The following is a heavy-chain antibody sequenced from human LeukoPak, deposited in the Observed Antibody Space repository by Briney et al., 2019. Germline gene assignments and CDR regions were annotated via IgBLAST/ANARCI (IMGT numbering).Heavy chain of an antibody. Sequence: GGSLRLSCTASGFTFSSYSMNWVRQAPGKGLEWVSSISGRSNYIYYADSVKGRFTISRDNAKNSLYLQMNSLRAEDTAVYYCARDLGNCGYDFGFVVWGQGTLVTVSS. D-gene: IGHD5-12*01. J-gene: IGHJ4*02. CDR1: GFTFSSYS. CDR3: ARDLGNCGYDFGFVV. V-gene: IGHV3-21*01. CDR2: ISGRSNYI.